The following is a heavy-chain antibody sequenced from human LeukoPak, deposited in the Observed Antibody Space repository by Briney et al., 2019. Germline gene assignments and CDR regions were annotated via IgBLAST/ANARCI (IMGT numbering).Heavy chain of an antibody. Sequence: PGGSLRLSCAASGFTFSSYAMSWVRQAPGKGLEWVSAISGSGGSTYYADSVKGRFTISRDNSKNTLYLQMNSLRAEDTAVYYCARDGGSDYGMDVWGQGTTVTVSS. V-gene: IGHV3-23*01. CDR2: ISGSGGST. D-gene: IGHD6-25*01. CDR3: ARDGGSDYGMDV. CDR1: GFTFSSYA. J-gene: IGHJ6*02.